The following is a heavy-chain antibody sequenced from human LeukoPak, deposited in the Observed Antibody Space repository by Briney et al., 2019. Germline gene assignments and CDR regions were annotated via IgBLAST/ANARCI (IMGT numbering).Heavy chain of an antibody. Sequence: PSETLSLTCTVSGGSISSYYWSWIRQPPGKGLEWIGYIYYSGSTNYNPSLKSRITISVDTSKNQCSLKLSSVTAADTAVYYCVRRANGDPYYYGMDVWGQGTTVTVSS. CDR1: GGSISSYY. J-gene: IGHJ6*02. CDR2: IYYSGST. V-gene: IGHV4-59*08. D-gene: IGHD4-17*01. CDR3: VRRANGDPYYYGMDV.